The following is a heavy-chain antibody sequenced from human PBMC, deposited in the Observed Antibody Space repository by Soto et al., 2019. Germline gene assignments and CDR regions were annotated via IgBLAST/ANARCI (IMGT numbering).Heavy chain of an antibody. Sequence: ASVKVSCKSSGYTFTSYAMHWVRQAPGQRLEWMGWINAGNGNTKYSQKFQGRVTITRDTSASTAYMELSSLRSEDTAVYYCARDKATPAYYYYGMDVWGQGTTVMVSS. J-gene: IGHJ6*02. CDR2: INAGNGNT. D-gene: IGHD5-12*01. CDR3: ARDKATPAYYYYGMDV. CDR1: GYTFTSYA. V-gene: IGHV1-3*01.